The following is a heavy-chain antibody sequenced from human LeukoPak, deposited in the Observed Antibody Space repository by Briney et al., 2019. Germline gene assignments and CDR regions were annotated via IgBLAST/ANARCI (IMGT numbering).Heavy chain of an antibody. J-gene: IGHJ6*03. CDR1: GYTFTGYY. D-gene: IGHD6-6*01. Sequence: ASVKVSCKASGYTFTGYYMHWVRQAPGQGLEWMGWINPNSGGTNYAQKFQGRVTMTRDMSISTAYMELTRLRSDDTAVYYCARDSRIAARPKHYYYYMDVWGKGTTVTVSS. CDR2: INPNSGGT. V-gene: IGHV1-2*02. CDR3: ARDSRIAARPKHYYYYMDV.